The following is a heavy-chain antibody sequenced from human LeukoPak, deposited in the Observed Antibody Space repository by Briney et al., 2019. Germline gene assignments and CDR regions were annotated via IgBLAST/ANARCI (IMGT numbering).Heavy chain of an antibody. CDR1: GSSIINSNW. D-gene: IGHD1-26*01. Sequence: SGTLSLTCAVSGSSIINSNWWSWVRQPPGKGLEWIGEIDHSGSTSYNPSLKSRVTMSVDTSKNQFSLKLSSVTAADTAVYYCARGPREQPHNFDYWGQGTLVTVSS. CDR3: ARGPREQPHNFDY. CDR2: IDHSGST. J-gene: IGHJ4*02. V-gene: IGHV4-4*02.